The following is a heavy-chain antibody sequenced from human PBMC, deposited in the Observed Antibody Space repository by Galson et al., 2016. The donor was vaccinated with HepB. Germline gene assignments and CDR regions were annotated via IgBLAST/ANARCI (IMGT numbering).Heavy chain of an antibody. D-gene: IGHD6-25*01. CDR2: VYYTGNA. CDR1: GGSINSTSHY. J-gene: IGHJ4*02. V-gene: IGHV4-39*01. Sequence: SETLSLTCTVSGGSINSTSHYWGYIRQPPGKGLEWIGSVYYTGNAYYNPALKGRINIVVDTSKNQFSLRMNAVSAADTALYFCARRDARRGIDYWGPGTLVTVSS. CDR3: ARRDARRGIDY.